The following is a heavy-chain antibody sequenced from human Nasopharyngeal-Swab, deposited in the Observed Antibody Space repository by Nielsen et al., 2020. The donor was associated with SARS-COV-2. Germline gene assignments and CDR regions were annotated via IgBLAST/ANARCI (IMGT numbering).Heavy chain of an antibody. V-gene: IGHV3-73*01. CDR3: TDFYFDY. CDR2: IGDKDHNYAT. D-gene: IGHD1-1*01. J-gene: IGHJ4*02. Sequence: ESLKISCAASGFIFSASAMHWVRQAPGKGLEWLGRIGDKDHNYATTYGASVKGRFTISRDDSKNTAFLQMDSLKTEDTALYCTTDFYFDYWGQGTLVTVSS. CDR1: GFIFSASA.